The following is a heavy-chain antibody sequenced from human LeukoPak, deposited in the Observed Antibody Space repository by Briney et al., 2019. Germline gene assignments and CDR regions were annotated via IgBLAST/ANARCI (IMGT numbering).Heavy chain of an antibody. J-gene: IGHJ2*01. V-gene: IGHV3-11*01. D-gene: IGHD3-22*01. CDR3: ARLSSGGTYYYDSSGYSDL. CDR1: GFTFSDYY. CDR2: ISSSGSTI. Sequence: PGGSLRLSCAASGFTFSDYYMSWIRQAPGKGLEWVSYISSSGSTIYYADSVKGRFTISRDNAKNSLYLQMNSLRAEDTAVYYCARLSSGGTYYYDSSGYSDLWGRGTLVTVSS.